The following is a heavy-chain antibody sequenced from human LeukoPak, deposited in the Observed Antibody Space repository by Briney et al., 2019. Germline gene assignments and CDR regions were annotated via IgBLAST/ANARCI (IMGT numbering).Heavy chain of an antibody. CDR2: ISGSGGST. D-gene: IGHD4-17*01. Sequence: GGSLRLSCAPSGFTFSNYVMSWVRQAPGKGLEWVSGISGSGGSTFYADSVKGGVTISRDNSKNTLYLEMNSLRAEDTALFYCAKSGDQVTVTKLDYWGQGTLVTVSS. J-gene: IGHJ4*02. CDR3: AKSGDQVTVTKLDY. V-gene: IGHV3-23*01. CDR1: GFTFSNYV.